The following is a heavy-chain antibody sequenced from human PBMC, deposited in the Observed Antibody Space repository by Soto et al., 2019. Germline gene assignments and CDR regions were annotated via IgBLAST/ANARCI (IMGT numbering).Heavy chain of an antibody. Sequence: PSETLSLTCAVYGGSFSGYYWSWIRQPPGKGLEWIGEINHSGSTNYNPSLKSRVTISVDTSKNQFSLKLSSVTAADTAVYYCARERAKSVAAAGRRPFDYWGQGTLVTVSS. V-gene: IGHV4-34*01. CDR3: ARERAKSVAAAGRRPFDY. CDR1: GGSFSGYY. CDR2: INHSGST. D-gene: IGHD6-13*01. J-gene: IGHJ4*02.